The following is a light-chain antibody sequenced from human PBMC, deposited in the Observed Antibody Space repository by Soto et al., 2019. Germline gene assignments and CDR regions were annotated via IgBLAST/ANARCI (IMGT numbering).Light chain of an antibody. V-gene: IGKV3D-15*01. CDR3: QQYHNLPYT. Sequence: EKVMTQSPATLSVSPGERATLSCRASQSVSGNLAWYQQKAGQAPRLLIYGASARATDIPARFSGSGSGTEFTLTISSLQPEDSAVYYCQQYHNLPYTFGQGTRLQIK. J-gene: IGKJ2*01. CDR2: GAS. CDR1: QSVSGN.